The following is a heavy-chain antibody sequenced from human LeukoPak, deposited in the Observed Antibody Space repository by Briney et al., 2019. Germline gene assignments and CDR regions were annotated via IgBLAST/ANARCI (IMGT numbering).Heavy chain of an antibody. Sequence: SETLSLTCTVSGGSISSSSYYWGWIRQPPGKGLEWIGSIYYSGSTYYNPSLKSRVTISVDTSKNQFSLKLSSVTAADTAVYYCARETQYSYGPNWFDPWGQGTLVTVSS. CDR3: ARETQYSYGPNWFDP. CDR2: IYYSGST. V-gene: IGHV4-39*07. D-gene: IGHD5-18*01. J-gene: IGHJ5*02. CDR1: GGSISSSSYY.